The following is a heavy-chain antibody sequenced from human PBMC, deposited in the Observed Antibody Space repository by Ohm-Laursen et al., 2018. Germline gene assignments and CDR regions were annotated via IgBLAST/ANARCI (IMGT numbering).Heavy chain of an antibody. CDR3: ARDRASSTEGYYFDY. Sequence: SETLSLTCAVSGYSITSDYFWGWIRQPPGKGLEWIAYIYSSGSTNSNPSLKSRVTISIDTSRNQFSLKLSSVTAADTAVYYCARDRASSTEGYYFDYWGQGTLVTVSS. D-gene: IGHD1-1*01. J-gene: IGHJ4*02. CDR1: GYSITSDYF. CDR2: IYSSGST. V-gene: IGHV4-61*01.